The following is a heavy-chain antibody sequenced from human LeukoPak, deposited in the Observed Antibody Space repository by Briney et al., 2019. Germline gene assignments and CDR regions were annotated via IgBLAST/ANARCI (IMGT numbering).Heavy chain of an antibody. D-gene: IGHD6-13*01. Sequence: SETLSLTCTVSGGSISGYCWSWIRQPTGKGLEWIGYIYYSGNTNYNPSLKSRVTISVDTSKNQFSLRLNSVTAADTAVYYCAKYLAATGESHLDYWGQGTPVTVSS. CDR3: AKYLAATGESHLDY. CDR1: GGSISGYC. CDR2: IYYSGNT. V-gene: IGHV4-59*03. J-gene: IGHJ4*02.